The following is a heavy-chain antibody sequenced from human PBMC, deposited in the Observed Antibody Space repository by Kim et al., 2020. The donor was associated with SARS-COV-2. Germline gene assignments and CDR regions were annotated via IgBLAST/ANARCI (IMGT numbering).Heavy chain of an antibody. CDR2: IIPIFGTA. J-gene: IGHJ4*02. Sequence: SVKVSCKASGGTFSSYAISWVRQAPGQGLEWMGGIIPIFGTANYAQKFQGRVTITADESTSTAYMELSSLRSEDTAVYYCAGGGVSSGYYYYFDYWGQGTLVTVSS. D-gene: IGHD3-22*01. V-gene: IGHV1-69*13. CDR3: AGGGVSSGYYYYFDY. CDR1: GGTFSSYA.